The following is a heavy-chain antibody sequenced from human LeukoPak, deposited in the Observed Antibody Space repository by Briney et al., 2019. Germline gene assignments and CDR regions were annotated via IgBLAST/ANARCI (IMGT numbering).Heavy chain of an antibody. V-gene: IGHV4-30-4*01. CDR3: ASKQKGYCTNGVCSDYYYGMDV. J-gene: IGHJ6*02. CDR2: IYYSGST. Sequence: SQTLSLTCTVSGDSISRGDYYWSWIRQPPGKGLEWIGYIYYSGSTYYNPSLKSRVTISVDTSKNQFSLKLSSVTAADTAVYYCASKQKGYCTNGVCSDYYYGMDVWGQGTTVTVSS. CDR1: GDSISRGDYY. D-gene: IGHD2-8*01.